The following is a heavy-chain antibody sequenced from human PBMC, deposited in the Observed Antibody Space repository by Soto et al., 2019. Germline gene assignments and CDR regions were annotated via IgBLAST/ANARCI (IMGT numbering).Heavy chain of an antibody. V-gene: IGHV1-18*01. Sequence: ASVKVSCKASGYTFIDYGISWVRQAPGQGLEWMGWTSVYNGNTNYAQKFQGRVTMTTDTSTSTAHMELRSLRSDDTAVYYCARDRRPYCTNGVCYAFDIRGQGTMVTVSS. J-gene: IGHJ3*02. CDR3: ARDRRPYCTNGVCYAFDI. CDR2: TSVYNGNT. D-gene: IGHD2-8*01. CDR1: GYTFIDYG.